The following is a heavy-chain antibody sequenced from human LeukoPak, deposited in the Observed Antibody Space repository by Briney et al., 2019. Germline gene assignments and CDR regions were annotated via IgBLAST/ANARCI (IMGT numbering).Heavy chain of an antibody. CDR2: IYSGGST. J-gene: IGHJ4*02. V-gene: IGHV3-66*02. CDR1: GIPVSSNY. D-gene: IGHD6-19*01. Sequence: GSLRLSCAASGIPVSSNYMSWVRQAPGKGLEWVSIIYSGGSTYYADSVKGRFTISRDNSKNTLYLQMNSLRGEDTAVYYCARGPQWLGPDYWGQGTLVTVSS. CDR3: ARGPQWLGPDY.